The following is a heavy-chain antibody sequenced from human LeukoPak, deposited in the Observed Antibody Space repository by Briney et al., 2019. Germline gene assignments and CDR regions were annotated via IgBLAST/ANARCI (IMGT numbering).Heavy chain of an antibody. CDR1: GFTLSHYA. V-gene: IGHV3-23*01. J-gene: IGHJ4*02. Sequence: PGGSLSLSCAASGFTLSHYAMSWVRQAPGKGLEWVSGISGSGASTYYTDSVKGRFSISRDNSKNTLYLRMHSLRAEDTAVYYCVRGRYISSHYVGDYWGQGTLATVSS. D-gene: IGHD2-2*02. CDR2: ISGSGAST. CDR3: VRGRYISSHYVGDY.